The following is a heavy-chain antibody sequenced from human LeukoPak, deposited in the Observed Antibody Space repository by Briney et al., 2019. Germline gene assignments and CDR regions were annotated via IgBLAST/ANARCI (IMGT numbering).Heavy chain of an antibody. CDR3: ARDAQRGFDYSNSLEY. V-gene: IGHV3-33*08. CDR1: GFTYSHYG. D-gene: IGHD4-11*01. CDR2: IWSDATEK. J-gene: IGHJ4*02. Sequence: GGSLRLSCAASGFTYSHYGMHWVRQAPGKGLEWVAVIWSDATEKYYGDAVKGRFTISRDNSRNTLYLQMNSLRVEGTAVYYCARDAQRGFDYSNSLEYWGQGTLVTVSS.